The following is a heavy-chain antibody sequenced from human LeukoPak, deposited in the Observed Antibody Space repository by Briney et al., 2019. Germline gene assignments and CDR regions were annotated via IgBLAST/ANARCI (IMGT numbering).Heavy chain of an antibody. CDR3: ASIAARQGNY. D-gene: IGHD6-6*01. CDR2: IYYSGNT. V-gene: IGHV4-61*01. J-gene: IGHJ4*02. Sequence: PSETLSLTCTVSGGSVSSGSYYWTWIRQPPGKGLEWIGYIYYSGNTNYNPSLKSRVTISVDTSKNQFSLKLTSVTAADTAVYYCASIAARQGNYWGQGTLVTVSS. CDR1: GGSVSSGSYY.